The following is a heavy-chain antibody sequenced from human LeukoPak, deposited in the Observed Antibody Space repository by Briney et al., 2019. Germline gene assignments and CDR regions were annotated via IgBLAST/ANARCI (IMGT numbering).Heavy chain of an antibody. V-gene: IGHV4-39*01. CDR2: IYYSGST. Sequence: PSETLSLTCSVSGGSISSSTYYWGWIRQPPGKGLEWIGSIYYSGSTYYNPSLKSRVTISVDTSKNQFSLKLSSLTAADTALYYCARQGGGDIVVVPAADNYMDVWGKGTTVTVSS. D-gene: IGHD2-2*01. CDR1: GGSISSSTYY. J-gene: IGHJ6*03. CDR3: ARQGGGDIVVVPAADNYMDV.